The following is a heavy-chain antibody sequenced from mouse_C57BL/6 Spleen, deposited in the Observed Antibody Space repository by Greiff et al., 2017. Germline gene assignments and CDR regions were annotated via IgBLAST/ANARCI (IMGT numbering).Heavy chain of an antibody. CDR1: GFTFTDYY. Sequence: EVHLVESGGGLVQPGGSLSLSCAASGFTFTDYYMSWVRQPPGKALEWLGFIRNKANGYTTEYSASVKGRFTISRDNSQSILYHQMHALRAEDSATYYCARYEGLLRVFDYWGQGTTLTVSS. V-gene: IGHV7-3*01. D-gene: IGHD1-1*01. CDR3: ARYEGLLRVFDY. J-gene: IGHJ2*01. CDR2: IRNKANGYTT.